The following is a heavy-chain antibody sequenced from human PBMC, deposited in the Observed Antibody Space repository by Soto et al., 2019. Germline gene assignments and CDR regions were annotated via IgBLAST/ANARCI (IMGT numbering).Heavy chain of an antibody. Sequence: SETLSLTCAVSGGSISSGGYSWSWIRQPPGKGLEWIGYIYHSGSTYYNPSLKSRVTISVDRSKNQFSLKLSSVTAADTAVYYCARDRYYYGSGSSPYYYYGMDVWGQGTTVTVSS. J-gene: IGHJ6*02. D-gene: IGHD3-10*01. CDR1: GGSISSGGYS. CDR3: ARDRYYYGSGSSPYYYYGMDV. V-gene: IGHV4-30-2*01. CDR2: IYHSGST.